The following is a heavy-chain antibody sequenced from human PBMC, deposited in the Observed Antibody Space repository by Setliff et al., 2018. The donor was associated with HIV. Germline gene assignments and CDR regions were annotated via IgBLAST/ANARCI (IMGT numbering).Heavy chain of an antibody. CDR3: ARRIGAGNFDY. Sequence: PSETLSLTCAVSGFSISSGYYWGWIRQPAGKGLEWIGRVYITGRTHYNPSLKSRVTISVDTSKNQFSLKLSSVTAADTAVYYCARRIGAGNFDYWGQGTLVTVSS. CDR2: VYITGRT. J-gene: IGHJ4*02. CDR1: GFSISSGYY. D-gene: IGHD3-16*01. V-gene: IGHV4-38-2*01.